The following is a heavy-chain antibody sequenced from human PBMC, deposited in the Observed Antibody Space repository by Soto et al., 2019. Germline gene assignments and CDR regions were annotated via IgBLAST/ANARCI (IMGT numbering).Heavy chain of an antibody. CDR3: ARFDYAQLFDY. J-gene: IGHJ4*02. V-gene: IGHV4-39*01. CDR2: IYYSGST. D-gene: IGHD3-16*01. Sequence: PSETLSLTCTVSGGSISSSIYYWGWIRQPPGKGLEWIGSIYYSGSTYYNPSLKSRVTISVDTSKNQFSLKLSSVTAADTAVYYCARFDYAQLFDYWGQGTLVTSPQ. CDR1: GGSISSSIYY.